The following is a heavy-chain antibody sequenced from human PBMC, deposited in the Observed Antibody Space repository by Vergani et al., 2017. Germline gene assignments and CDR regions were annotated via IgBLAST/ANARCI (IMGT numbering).Heavy chain of an antibody. CDR1: GDSIISRSYY. D-gene: IGHD3-16*01. V-gene: IGHV4-39*01. CDR3: ASGKYYSDSTSHFRGRYFDV. CDR2: IYNSGNG. Sequence: QMQLQESGPGLVKASETLSLTCPVSGDSIISRSYYWGWIRQPPGKGLEWMGSIYNSGNGDSSSSLKSRVTISADTSKNQFSLRLTSVTAADTAVYYCASGKYYSDSTSHFRGRYFDVWGRGTLVTVPS. J-gene: IGHJ2*01.